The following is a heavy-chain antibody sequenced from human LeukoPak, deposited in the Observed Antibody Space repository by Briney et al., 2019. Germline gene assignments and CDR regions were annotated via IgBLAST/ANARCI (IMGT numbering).Heavy chain of an antibody. Sequence: SETLSLTCTVSGGSISSSSYYWGWIRQPPGKGLEWIGSIYYSGSTYYNPSLKSRVTISVDTSKNQFSLKLSSVTAADTAVYYCARCGILTGYYTPYCGMDVWGQGTTVTVSS. CDR1: GGSISSSSYY. J-gene: IGHJ6*02. CDR3: ARCGILTGYYTPYCGMDV. D-gene: IGHD3-9*01. CDR2: IYYSGST. V-gene: IGHV4-39*07.